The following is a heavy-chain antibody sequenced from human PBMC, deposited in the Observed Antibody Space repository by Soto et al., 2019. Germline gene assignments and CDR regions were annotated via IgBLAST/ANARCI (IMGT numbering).Heavy chain of an antibody. D-gene: IGHD3-22*01. V-gene: IGHV3-23*01. CDR3: ARLVVEPTYYYYYGMDV. Sequence: GGSLRLSCAASGFTFSSYAMSWVRQAPGKGLEWVSAISGSGGSTYYADSVKGRFTISRDNSKDTLYLQMNSLRAEDTAVYYCARLVVEPTYYYYYGMDVWGQGTTVTVSS. J-gene: IGHJ6*02. CDR2: ISGSGGST. CDR1: GFTFSSYA.